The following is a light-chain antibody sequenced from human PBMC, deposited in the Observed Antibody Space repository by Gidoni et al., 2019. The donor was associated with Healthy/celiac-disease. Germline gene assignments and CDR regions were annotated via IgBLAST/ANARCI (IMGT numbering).Light chain of an antibody. J-gene: IGKJ2*01. CDR3: QQYNNWPPVT. V-gene: IGKV3-15*01. CDR1: QSVSSN. Sequence: DIVTTQSPATLSVSSGERATLSCRASQSVSSNSAWYQQKPGQAPRLLIYGASTRATGIPARFSGSGSGTEFTLTISSLQSEDFAVYYCQQYNNWPPVTFGQGTKLEIK. CDR2: GAS.